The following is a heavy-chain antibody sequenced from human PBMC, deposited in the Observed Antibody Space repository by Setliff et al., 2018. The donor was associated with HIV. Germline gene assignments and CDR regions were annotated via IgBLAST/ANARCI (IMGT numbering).Heavy chain of an antibody. CDR2: CYYSGYT. CDR1: GGSISSGGYY. V-gene: IGHV4-61*08. Sequence: SETLSLTCTVSGGSISSGGYYWSWIRQHPGKGLEWIGYCYYSGYTNYNPSLKSRVTMSVDTSKNQFSLKLSSVTAADTAVYYCAREGALKGSDDSSGLYYYYYYMDVWGKGTTVTVSS. CDR3: AREGALKGSDDSSGLYYYYYYMDV. D-gene: IGHD3-22*01. J-gene: IGHJ6*03.